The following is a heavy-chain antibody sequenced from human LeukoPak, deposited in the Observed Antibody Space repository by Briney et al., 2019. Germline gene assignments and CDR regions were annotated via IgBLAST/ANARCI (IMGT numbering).Heavy chain of an antibody. Sequence: ASVKVSCKASGYTFTSYYMHWVRQAPGQGLEWMGIINPSGGSTIYAQKFQGRVTMTEDTSTDTAYMELSSLRSEDTAVYYCATLETYYYDSSGYPFDYWGQGTLVTVSS. D-gene: IGHD3-22*01. V-gene: IGHV1-46*01. CDR3: ATLETYYYDSSGYPFDY. CDR2: INPSGGST. J-gene: IGHJ4*02. CDR1: GYTFTSYY.